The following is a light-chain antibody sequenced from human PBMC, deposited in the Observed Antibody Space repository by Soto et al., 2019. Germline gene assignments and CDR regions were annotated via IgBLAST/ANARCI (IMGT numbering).Light chain of an antibody. CDR1: QSIRSY. CDR3: QQSYSTPYT. Sequence: DIQMTQSPSSLSASVGDRVTITCRASQSIRSYLNWYQQKPGKAPKLLIYAASSLQSGVPSRFSGSGSGTDFTLTISSLQPEDFAPYYCQQSYSTPYTFGQETKLEI. J-gene: IGKJ2*01. CDR2: AAS. V-gene: IGKV1-39*01.